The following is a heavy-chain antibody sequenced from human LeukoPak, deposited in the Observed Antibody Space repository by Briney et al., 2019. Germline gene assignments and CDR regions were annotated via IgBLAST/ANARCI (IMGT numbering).Heavy chain of an antibody. CDR1: GFTFSSYW. CDR2: IKQDGSEI. V-gene: IGHV3-7*05. CDR3: ARDAEWLVPGY. D-gene: IGHD6-19*01. J-gene: IGHJ4*02. Sequence: GGSLRLSPAASGFTFSSYWMSCVRQAPGQGLEWVANIKQDGSEIYYVDSVKGRFTISRDNAKNSLYLQMNSLRAEDTAVYYCARDAEWLVPGYWGRGTLVTVSS.